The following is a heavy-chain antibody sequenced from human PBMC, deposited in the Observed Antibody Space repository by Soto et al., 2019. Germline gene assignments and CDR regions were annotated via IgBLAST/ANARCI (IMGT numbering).Heavy chain of an antibody. V-gene: IGHV1-18*01. CDR2: ISAYNGNT. J-gene: IGHJ3*02. D-gene: IGHD2-21*02. CDR3: ARGQHIVVVTASDAFDI. Sequence: QVQLVQSGAEVKKPGASVKVSCKASGYTFTSYGISWVRQAPGQGLEWMGWISAYNGNTNYAQKLQGRVTMTTDTYTSTAYMELRSLRSDDTAVYYCARGQHIVVVTASDAFDIWGQGTMVTVSS. CDR1: GYTFTSYG.